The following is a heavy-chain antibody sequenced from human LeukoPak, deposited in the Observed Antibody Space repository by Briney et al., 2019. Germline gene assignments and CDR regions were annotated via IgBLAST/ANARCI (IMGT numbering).Heavy chain of an antibody. CDR2: IYYSGNT. CDR3: ARGGSYGAYLDY. D-gene: IGHD1-26*01. V-gene: IGHV4-61*03. CDR1: GGSISSGDYY. J-gene: IGHJ4*02. Sequence: SQTLSLTCTVSGGSISSGDYYWSWIRQAPGKGLEWIGYIYYSGNTNTYNPSLKSRATISLYTSRKYFSLELRSVTAADTAVYYCARGGSYGAYLDYWGQGALVIVSS.